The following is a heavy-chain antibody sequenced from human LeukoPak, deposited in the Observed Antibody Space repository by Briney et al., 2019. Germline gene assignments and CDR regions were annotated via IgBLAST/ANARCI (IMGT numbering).Heavy chain of an antibody. CDR1: GGSFSGYY. D-gene: IGHD3-9*01. J-gene: IGHJ4*02. Sequence: SQSLSLTCAVYGGSFSGYYWSWIRQPPGKGLEWIGEINHSGSTNYHPSLKSRVTISVDTSKNQFSLKLSSVTAADTAVYYCAGLVDYDILTGYYKSYFDYWGQGTLVTVSS. V-gene: IGHV4-34*01. CDR2: INHSGST. CDR3: AGLVDYDILTGYYKSYFDY.